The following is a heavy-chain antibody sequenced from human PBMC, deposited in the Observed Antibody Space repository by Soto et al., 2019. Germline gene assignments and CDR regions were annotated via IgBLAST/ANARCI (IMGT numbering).Heavy chain of an antibody. V-gene: IGHV4-34*01. J-gene: IGHJ6*02. CDR3: ARNGSYYDFWSGYYIGGGMDV. Sequence: QVQLQQWGAGLLKPSETLSLTCAVYGGSFSGYYWSWIRQPPGKGLEGIGVINHSGSTNYNTTLNSRVTISVDTSKNQFSLKLSSVTAADTVMYYCARNGSYYDFWSGYYIGGGMDVWGQGTTVTVSS. CDR1: GGSFSGYY. D-gene: IGHD3-3*01. CDR2: INHSGST.